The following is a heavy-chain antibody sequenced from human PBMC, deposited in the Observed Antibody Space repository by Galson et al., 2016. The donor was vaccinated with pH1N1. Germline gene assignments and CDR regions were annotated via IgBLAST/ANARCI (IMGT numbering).Heavy chain of an antibody. CDR3: ARDQNWNLDY. D-gene: IGHD1-1*01. CDR2: ISTSKGNT. Sequence: SVKVSCKASGYTFSTFGISWVRQAPGKGLEWLGWISTSKGNTKNAQRLLDRVTMTRDTSTSTVFMELTSLRPDDTAIYYCARDQNWNLDYWGQGTLVTVPS. V-gene: IGHV1-18*01. CDR1: GYTFSTFG. J-gene: IGHJ4*02.